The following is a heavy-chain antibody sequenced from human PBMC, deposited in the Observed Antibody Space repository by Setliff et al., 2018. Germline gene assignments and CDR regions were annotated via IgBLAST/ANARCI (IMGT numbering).Heavy chain of an antibody. CDR3: ARHLLVQGTYHFGY. CDR1: GNSISSGYC. CDR2: MYYSGST. Sequence: SETLSLTCAVSGNSISSGYCWGWIRQSPGKGLEWIGSMYYSGSTYYNPSLKGRVTLSVDTTKNQFSLKLTSMTAADTAVYFCARHLLVQGTYHFGYWGQGSPVTVSS. J-gene: IGHJ4*02. V-gene: IGHV4-38-2*01. D-gene: IGHD3-10*01.